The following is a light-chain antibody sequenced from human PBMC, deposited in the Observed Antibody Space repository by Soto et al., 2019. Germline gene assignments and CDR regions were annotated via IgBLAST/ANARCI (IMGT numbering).Light chain of an antibody. CDR1: QSISRD. Sequence: DIQMTQSPFSLSASLCDRVAITCVASQSISRDLNWYQQKPGKAPKFLIYAASTLQSGVPSRFSGTGSGTYFTLTISSLQPEDFATYYCQQSYSTSRAFGQGTKVDTK. CDR2: AAS. CDR3: QQSYSTSRA. V-gene: IGKV1-39*01. J-gene: IGKJ2*01.